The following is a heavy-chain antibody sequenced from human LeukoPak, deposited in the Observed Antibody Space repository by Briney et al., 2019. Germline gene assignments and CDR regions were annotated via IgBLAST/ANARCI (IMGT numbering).Heavy chain of an antibody. D-gene: IGHD5-18*01. CDR2: ISSGSSYI. V-gene: IGHV3-21*01. CDR3: ARAVLGYSWVYDY. CDR1: GFTFSSYS. Sequence: GGSLRLSCAASGFTFSSYSMNWVRQAPGKGLEWVSSISSGSSYIYYADSVKGRFTISRDNAKKSLYLQMNSLRDEDTAVYYCARAVLGYSWVYDYWGQGTLVTVSS. J-gene: IGHJ4*02.